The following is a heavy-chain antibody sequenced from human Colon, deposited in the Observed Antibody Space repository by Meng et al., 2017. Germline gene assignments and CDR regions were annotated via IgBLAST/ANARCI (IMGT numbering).Heavy chain of an antibody. CDR1: GVSVSSASYY. J-gene: IGHJ5*02. Sequence: AQLEEAGPGLVRPSETLSLTCNASGVSVSSASYYWSWIRQPPGKGLEWIGEINHSGSTNYTPSLKSRVTISVDTSKNQFSLKLSSVTAADTAVYYCARERLSSGWYGGRWFDPWGQGTLVTVSS. CDR3: ARERLSSGWYGGRWFDP. V-gene: IGHV4-61*01. CDR2: INHSGST. D-gene: IGHD6-19*01.